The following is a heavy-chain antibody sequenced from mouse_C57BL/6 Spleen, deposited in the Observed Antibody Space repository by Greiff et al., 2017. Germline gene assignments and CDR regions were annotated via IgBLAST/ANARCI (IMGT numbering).Heavy chain of an antibody. V-gene: IGHV1-5*01. J-gene: IGHJ3*01. D-gene: IGHD2-1*01. CDR3: TRDDGNYVAGFAY. CDR2: IYPGNSDT. CDR1: GYTFTSYW. Sequence: VQLQQSGTVLARPGASVKMSCKTSGYTFTSYWMHWVKQRPGQGLEWIGAIYPGNSDTSYNQKFKGTAKLTAVTSASTAYMELSRLTNKDSAVYYCTRDDGNYVAGFAYWGQGTLVTVSA.